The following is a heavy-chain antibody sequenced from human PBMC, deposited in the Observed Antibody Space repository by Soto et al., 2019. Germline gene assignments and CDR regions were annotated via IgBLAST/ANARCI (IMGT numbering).Heavy chain of an antibody. Sequence: QLHLVQSGAVVKKPGASVTVSCSASGYPVTAYYMHWVRQAPGRGLEWMGGINPATGAAKYTQTFQGRVTMTRATSTSTVFMELGGLTSEDTAAFYCARGGGVGVAGSAAFDMWGQGTLVTVSS. V-gene: IGHV1-2*02. J-gene: IGHJ3*02. CDR2: INPATGAA. D-gene: IGHD3-3*01. CDR1: GYPVTAYY. CDR3: ARGGGVGVAGSAAFDM.